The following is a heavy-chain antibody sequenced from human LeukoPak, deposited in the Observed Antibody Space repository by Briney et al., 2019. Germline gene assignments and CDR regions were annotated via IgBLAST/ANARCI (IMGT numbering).Heavy chain of an antibody. D-gene: IGHD2-15*01. J-gene: IGHJ4*02. CDR3: TRVEAMVVAFDY. V-gene: IGHV3-49*04. CDR2: IRSKAYGGAT. Sequence: GGSLRLSCTASGFTFGDYAMSWVRQAPGKGLEWVGFIRSKAYGGATEYAASVKGRFTISRDDSKSIAYLQMNSLKTEDTAVYYCTRVEAMVVAFDYWGQGTLVTVSS. CDR1: GFTFGDYA.